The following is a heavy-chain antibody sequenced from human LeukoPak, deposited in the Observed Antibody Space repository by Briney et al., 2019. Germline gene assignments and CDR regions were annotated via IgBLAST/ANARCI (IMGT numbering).Heavy chain of an antibody. D-gene: IGHD2-8*02. CDR2: IIPILGIA. CDR1: GGTFSSYA. V-gene: IGHV1-69*04. Sequence: SVKVSCKASGGTFSSYAISWVRQAPGQGLEWMGRIIPILGIANYAQKFQGRVTITADESTSTAYMELSSLRSEDTAVYYCTTRYRASIVLAPSSYFDYWGQGTLVTVSS. J-gene: IGHJ4*02. CDR3: TTRYRASIVLAPSSYFDY.